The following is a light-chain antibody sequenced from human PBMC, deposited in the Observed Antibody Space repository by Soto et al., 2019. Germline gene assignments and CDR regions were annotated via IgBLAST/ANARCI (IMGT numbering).Light chain of an antibody. CDR2: SNN. CDR3: ATWDDRLNGYV. V-gene: IGLV1-44*01. Sequence: QSVLTQPPSGSGTPGQRVTISCSGSNSNIGSNTVTWYQQLPGTAPILLIYSNNQRSSGVPDRFSGSRSGTSGSLAISGLQSEDEADYYCATWDDRLNGYVFGSGTKLTVL. CDR1: NSNIGSNT. J-gene: IGLJ1*01.